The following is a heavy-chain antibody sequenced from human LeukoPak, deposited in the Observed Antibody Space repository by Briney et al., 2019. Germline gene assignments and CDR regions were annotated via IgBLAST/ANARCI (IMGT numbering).Heavy chain of an antibody. D-gene: IGHD1-26*01. Sequence: GGSLRLSCAASGFTFSSYSMNWVRQAPGKGLEWVSSISSSSSYIYYADSVKGRFTISRDNSKNTLYLQMNSLRAEDTAVYYCAKDRRIVGALGYWGQGTLVTVSS. J-gene: IGHJ4*02. CDR1: GFTFSSYS. V-gene: IGHV3-21*01. CDR3: AKDRRIVGALGY. CDR2: ISSSSSYI.